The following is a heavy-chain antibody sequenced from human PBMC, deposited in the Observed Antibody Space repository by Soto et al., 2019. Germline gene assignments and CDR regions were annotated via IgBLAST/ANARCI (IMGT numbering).Heavy chain of an antibody. CDR3: ARDASTAPKPRNFDDYMDV. CDR2: ISTTSSDI. Sequence: EEQLVESGGGLIKPGGSLRLSCVVSGFTFSDYTLNWVRQAPGRGLEWVSSISTTSSDIYYADSVKGRFTISRDNAKNSLYLQMDSLTAAETAAYYCARDASTAPKPRNFDDYMDVWGKGNRVTVS. V-gene: IGHV3-21*01. D-gene: IGHD1-1*01. J-gene: IGHJ6*03. CDR1: GFTFSDYT.